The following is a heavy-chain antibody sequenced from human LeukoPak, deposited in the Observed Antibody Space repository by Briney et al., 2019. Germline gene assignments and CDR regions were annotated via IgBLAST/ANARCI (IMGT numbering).Heavy chain of an antibody. CDR1: GFTFSSFG. V-gene: IGHV3-30*02. Sequence: GGSLRLSCAASGFTFSSFGMHWVRQAPGKGLEWVAFIGYDGSNKDTADSARGRFTLSRDNSKDTLYLQMNSLRAEDTTVYYGATRAWTAMTSSNFHIDVWGKGTTVTVSS. J-gene: IGHJ6*03. CDR2: IGYDGSNK. D-gene: IGHD4-11*01. CDR3: ATRAWTAMTSSNFHIDV.